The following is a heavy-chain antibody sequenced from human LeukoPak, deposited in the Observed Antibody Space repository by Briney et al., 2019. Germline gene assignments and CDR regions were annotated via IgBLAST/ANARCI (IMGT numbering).Heavy chain of an antibody. D-gene: IGHD3/OR15-3a*01. V-gene: IGHV4-39*01. CDR3: ARQTGSGLFILP. Sequence: SETLSLTCTVSGGSISSNSYYWAWIRQPPGKGLEWIGSIYYGGNTYYNASLKSQVSISIDTSKNQFSLRLTSVTAADTAVYYCARQTGSGLFILPGGQGTLVTVSS. CDR1: GGSISSNSYY. CDR2: IYYGGNT. J-gene: IGHJ4*02.